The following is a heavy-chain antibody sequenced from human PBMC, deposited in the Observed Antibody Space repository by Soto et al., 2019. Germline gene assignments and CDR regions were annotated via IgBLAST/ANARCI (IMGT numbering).Heavy chain of an antibody. CDR2: ISGSGGST. J-gene: IGHJ6*02. CDR3: AKDGSSSEDWDYYYYYGMDV. D-gene: IGHD6-13*01. Sequence: GGPLRLSCAASGFTFSSYAMSWVRQAPGKGLEWVSAISGSGGSTYYADSVKGRFTISRDNSKNTLYLQMNSLRAEDTAVYYSAKDGSSSEDWDYYYYYGMDVWGQGTTVTVSS. V-gene: IGHV3-23*01. CDR1: GFTFSSYA.